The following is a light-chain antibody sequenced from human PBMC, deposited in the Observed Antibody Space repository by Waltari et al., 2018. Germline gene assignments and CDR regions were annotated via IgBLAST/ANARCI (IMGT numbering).Light chain of an antibody. Sequence: QSGLTQPASVSGSPGQSITLPCTGPNSDIGGYTFVPWYQELPGKIPNPILFDVSERPSGVSNRFSGSKSGNTASLTISGLQAEDEAHYYCSSYSGTTTFVLFGGGTKLTVL. CDR2: DVS. J-gene: IGLJ3*02. V-gene: IGLV2-14*03. CDR1: NSDIGGYTF. CDR3: SSYSGTTTFVL.